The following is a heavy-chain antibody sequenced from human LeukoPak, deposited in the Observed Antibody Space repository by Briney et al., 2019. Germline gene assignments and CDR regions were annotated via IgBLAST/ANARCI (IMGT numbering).Heavy chain of an antibody. CDR2: INGDGRNI. CDR1: GFTFSSYW. CDR3: ARERRDMVRGVTPPPFDY. D-gene: IGHD3-10*01. V-gene: IGHV3-74*01. J-gene: IGHJ4*02. Sequence: GGSLRLSCVASGFTFSSYWMHWVRQDPTKGLVWVSRINGDGRNINYADSVRGRFTISRDNAKNTLYLQMNTLRVEDTAVYYCARERRDMVRGVTPPPFDYWGQGTLVTVSS.